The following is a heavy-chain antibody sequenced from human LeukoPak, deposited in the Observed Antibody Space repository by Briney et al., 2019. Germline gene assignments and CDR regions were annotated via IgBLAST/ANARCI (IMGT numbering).Heavy chain of an antibody. CDR2: IIPILGTA. J-gene: IGHJ6*03. D-gene: IGHD5-12*01. Sequence: SVKVSCKASGGTFNSYGITWVRQAPGQGLEWMGGIIPILGTANYAQKFQGRVTISADKSTSTAYMELSSLRSEDTAVYYCGRGARPPHYYYYMDVWGKGTTVTVSS. CDR3: GRGARPPHYYYYMDV. CDR1: GGTFNSYG. V-gene: IGHV1-69*10.